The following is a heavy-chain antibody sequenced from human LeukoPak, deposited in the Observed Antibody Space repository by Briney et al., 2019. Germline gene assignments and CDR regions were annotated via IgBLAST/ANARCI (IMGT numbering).Heavy chain of an antibody. CDR1: GFTFSNYW. V-gene: IGHV3-7*05. D-gene: IGHD7-27*01. J-gene: IGHJ4*02. Sequence: PGGSLRLSCGASGFTFSNYWMAWVRQAPGKGLERVANIKQEGSEKYYVVSVKGRFTISRDNAKNSLYLQMNTLRAKATSWYYSGLLTWADYWGQGTLVTVSS. CDR3: GLLTWADY. CDR2: IKQEGSEK.